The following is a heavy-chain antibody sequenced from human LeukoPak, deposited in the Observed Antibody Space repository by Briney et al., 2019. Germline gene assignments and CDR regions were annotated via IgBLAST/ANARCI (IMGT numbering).Heavy chain of an antibody. CDR3: ARDTAMVNAHYFDY. Sequence: SETLSLTCTVSGGSISSGGYYWSWIRQHPGMDLEWIGYIYRSGSTYYNPSLKSRLTISVDTSKNQFSLKLSSVTAADTAVYYCARDTAMVNAHYFDYWGQGTLVTVSS. J-gene: IGHJ4*02. CDR1: GGSISSGGYY. D-gene: IGHD5-18*01. V-gene: IGHV4-31*02. CDR2: IYRSGST.